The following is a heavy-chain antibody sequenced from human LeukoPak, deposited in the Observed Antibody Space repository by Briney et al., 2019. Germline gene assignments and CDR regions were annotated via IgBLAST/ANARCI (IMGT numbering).Heavy chain of an antibody. Sequence: GGSLRLSCAASGFNFRSYAMSWVRQAPGKGLEWVSTVTGGAVATYYADSVRGRHTISRDNSKNTLYLQMNSLRAEDTAVYHCARDSPLKGYNSGWATNSFDFWGQGTLVTVSS. CDR1: GFNFRSYA. D-gene: IGHD6-19*01. CDR3: ARDSPLKGYNSGWATNSFDF. CDR2: VTGGAVAT. V-gene: IGHV3-23*01. J-gene: IGHJ4*02.